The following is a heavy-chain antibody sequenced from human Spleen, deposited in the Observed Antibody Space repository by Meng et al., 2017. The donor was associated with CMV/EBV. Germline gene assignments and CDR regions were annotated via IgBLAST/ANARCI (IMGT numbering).Heavy chain of an antibody. J-gene: IGHJ5*02. Sequence: TVYGGSISSDDYYWSWLRQPPGKGLEWMGYVHHSGRTSYNPSLKSRVIISVDTSKSQFSLELSSVTAADTAVYYCARERMVVNWFAPWGQGTLVTVSS. V-gene: IGHV4-30-4*08. CDR1: GGSISSDDYY. CDR3: ARERMVVNWFAP. CDR2: VHHSGRT. D-gene: IGHD2-8*01.